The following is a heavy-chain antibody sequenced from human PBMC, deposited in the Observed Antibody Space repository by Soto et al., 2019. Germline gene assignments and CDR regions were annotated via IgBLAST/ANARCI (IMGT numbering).Heavy chain of an antibody. V-gene: IGHV4-59*01. CDR2: LYYSGNT. CDR3: ARVGGVAARTFDY. D-gene: IGHD2-15*01. CDR1: GGSISPFY. Sequence: QVQLQEAGPGVVKPSETLSLTCTVSGGSISPFYWSWVRQPPVKGLEWIGYLYYSGNTNYNPSLKSRVTISVDASKNQVSLRLTSVPAADTAVYYCARVGGVAARTFDYWGQGTVVTVSS. J-gene: IGHJ4*02.